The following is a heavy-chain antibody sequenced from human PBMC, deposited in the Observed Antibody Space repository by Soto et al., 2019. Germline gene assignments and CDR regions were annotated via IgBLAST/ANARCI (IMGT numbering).Heavy chain of an antibody. CDR3: ARYDILTAHYDKFDY. CDR2: IHYSGST. J-gene: IGHJ4*02. V-gene: IGHV4-59*08. D-gene: IGHD3-9*01. CDR1: GDSISSYY. Sequence: PSETLSLTCTVSGDSISSYYWSWIRQPPGKGLEWIGHIHYSGSTNYNPSLKSRVIISVDTSKNQFSLKLSSVTAADAAVYYCARYDILTAHYDKFDYWGQGALVTVSS.